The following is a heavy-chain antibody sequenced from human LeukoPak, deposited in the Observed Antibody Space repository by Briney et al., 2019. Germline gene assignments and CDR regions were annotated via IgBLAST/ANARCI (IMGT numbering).Heavy chain of an antibody. V-gene: IGHV3-21*01. CDR3: ARAADDYGIPEYFQY. CDR1: GFTFSSYS. J-gene: IGHJ1*01. D-gene: IGHD4-17*01. CDR2: ISSSSSYI. Sequence: PGGSLRLSCAASGFTFSSYSMNWVRQAPGKGLEWVSSISSSSSYIYYADSVKGRFTISRDNAKNSLYLQMNSLRAEDTAVYYCARAADDYGIPEYFQYWGQGTLVTVSS.